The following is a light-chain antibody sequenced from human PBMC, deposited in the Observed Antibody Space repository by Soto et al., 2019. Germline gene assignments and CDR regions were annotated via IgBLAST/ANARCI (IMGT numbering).Light chain of an antibody. CDR3: SSYTSNNTPV. V-gene: IGLV2-14*01. Sequence: QSVLTQAASVSGSPGQSITISCPGTSSDIGGYDYVSWYQHHPGKAPRLMIYEVRNRPSGVSNRFSGSKSGNTASLTISGLQTEDEADYYCSSYTSNNTPVFGTGTKLTVL. CDR1: SSDIGGYDY. J-gene: IGLJ1*01. CDR2: EVR.